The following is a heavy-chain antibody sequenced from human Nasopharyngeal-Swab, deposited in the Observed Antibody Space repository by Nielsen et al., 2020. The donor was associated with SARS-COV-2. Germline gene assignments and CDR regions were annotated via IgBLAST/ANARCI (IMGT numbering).Heavy chain of an antibody. CDR1: GYTLSELS. CDR3: ARAPTSTIYGVVLLYYYGIDV. D-gene: IGHD3-3*01. J-gene: IGHJ6*02. V-gene: IGHV1-24*01. CDR2: FDPEDGET. Sequence: SVKVSCKASGYTLSELSMLWVPHAPGTGREWLGGFDPEDGETIYAKKFQGRVTMTEDTSTDKAYIELSSLRSEDTAVYYCARAPTSTIYGVVLLYYYGIDVWGQGTTVTVYS.